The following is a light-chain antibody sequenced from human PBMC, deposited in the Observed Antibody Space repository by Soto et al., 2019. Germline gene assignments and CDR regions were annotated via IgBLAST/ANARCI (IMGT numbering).Light chain of an antibody. CDR3: SSYTSSSSLDV. Sequence: QSALTQPASVSGSPGQSITISCSETSSYVGGYNYVSWYQQHPGKAPKLMIYDVSNRPSGVSNRFSGSKSGNTASLTISGLQAEDEADYYCSSYTSSSSLDVFGTGTKLTVL. V-gene: IGLV2-14*01. CDR2: DVS. J-gene: IGLJ1*01. CDR1: SSYVGGYNY.